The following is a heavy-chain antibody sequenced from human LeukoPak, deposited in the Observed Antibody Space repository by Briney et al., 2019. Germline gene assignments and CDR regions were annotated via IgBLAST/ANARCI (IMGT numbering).Heavy chain of an antibody. Sequence: SQTLSLTCAISGDSVSSNSAAWNWIRQSPSRGLEWLGRTYYRSKWYNDYAVSVKSRITINPDTSKNQFSLQLNSVTPEDTAVYYCARDSSSTHSSGSPTLAGGYPRFDPWGQGTLVTVSS. CDR2: TYYRSKWYN. D-gene: IGHD6-19*01. J-gene: IGHJ5*02. CDR1: GDSVSSNSAA. CDR3: ARDSSSTHSSGSPTLAGGYPRFDP. V-gene: IGHV6-1*01.